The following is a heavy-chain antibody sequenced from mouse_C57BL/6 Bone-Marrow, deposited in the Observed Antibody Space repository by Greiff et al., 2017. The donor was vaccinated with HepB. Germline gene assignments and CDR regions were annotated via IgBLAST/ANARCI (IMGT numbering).Heavy chain of an antibody. Sequence: QVQLQQPGAELVKPGASVKMSCKASGYTFTSYWITWVKQRPGQGLEWIGDIYPGRGSTNYNEKFKSKATLTVDTSSSTAYMQLSSLTSEDAAVYYCARKRDIRGYFDVWGTGTTVTVSS. CDR3: ARKRDIRGYFDV. CDR1: GYTFTSYW. J-gene: IGHJ1*03. CDR2: IYPGRGST. V-gene: IGHV1-55*01.